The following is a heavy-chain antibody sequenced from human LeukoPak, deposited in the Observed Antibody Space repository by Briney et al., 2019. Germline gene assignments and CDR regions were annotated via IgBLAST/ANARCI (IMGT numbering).Heavy chain of an antibody. CDR2: IQRDGSSP. Sequence: PGGSLRLSCTASGFAYSGSSMHWVRQAPGKGLEWVSGIQRDGSSPTYADSVKGRFTISRDNAKGSVYLQVNILRAEDTAVYYCSRGHYGPDYWGQGTLVTVSP. D-gene: IGHD3-16*01. J-gene: IGHJ4*02. CDR3: SRGHYGPDY. V-gene: IGHV3-74*01. CDR1: GFAYSGSS.